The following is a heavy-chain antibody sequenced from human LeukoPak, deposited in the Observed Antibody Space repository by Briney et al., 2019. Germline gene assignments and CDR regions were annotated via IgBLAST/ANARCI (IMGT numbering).Heavy chain of an antibody. D-gene: IGHD4-23*01. Sequence: SETLSLTCTVSGGSINSYYWSWIRQPAGKGLEWVGRIYSSGSTNYNPSLKSRVSMSVDTSKNQFSLKLTSVTAADTAVYYCARGGKATVVTMWGQGILVTVSS. CDR3: ARGGKATVVTM. CDR1: GGSINSYY. V-gene: IGHV4-4*07. J-gene: IGHJ4*02. CDR2: IYSSGST.